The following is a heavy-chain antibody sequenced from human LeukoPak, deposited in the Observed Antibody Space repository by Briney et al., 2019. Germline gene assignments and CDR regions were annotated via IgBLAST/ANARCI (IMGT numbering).Heavy chain of an antibody. CDR3: ARGPSGVTFDY. CDR2: INGDYST. V-gene: IGHV3-53*01. Sequence: PGGSLRLSCAASGFTVSTNYMSWVRQAPGKGLEWVPVINGDYSTYYADSVKGRFTISRDNSKNTLYLQMNSLRVEDTAVYYCARGPSGVTFDYWGQGTLVTVSS. D-gene: IGHD5-18*01. J-gene: IGHJ4*02. CDR1: GFTVSTNY.